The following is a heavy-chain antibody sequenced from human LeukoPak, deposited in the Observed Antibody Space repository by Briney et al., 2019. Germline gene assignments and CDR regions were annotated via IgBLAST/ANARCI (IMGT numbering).Heavy chain of an antibody. J-gene: IGHJ4*02. CDR1: GYAFTSYG. Sequence: ASVKVSCKASGYAFTSYGISWVRRAPGQGLEWMGWISAYNGNTNYAQKLQGRVTMTTDTSTSTAYMELRSLRSDDTAVYYCARDGIAYCGGDCYHIFDYWGQGTLVTVSS. D-gene: IGHD2-21*02. CDR2: ISAYNGNT. CDR3: ARDGIAYCGGDCYHIFDY. V-gene: IGHV1-18*04.